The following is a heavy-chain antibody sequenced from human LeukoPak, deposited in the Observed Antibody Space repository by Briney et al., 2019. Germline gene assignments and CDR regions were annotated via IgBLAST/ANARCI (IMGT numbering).Heavy chain of an antibody. Sequence: LSLTCTVSGGSISSGDYYWSWIRQPPGKGLEWIGYIYYSGSTYYNPSLKSRVTISVDTSKNQFSLKLSSVTAADTAVYYCARRSRVVVPAAPFDYWGQGTLVTVSS. CDR3: ARRSRVVVPAAPFDY. CDR1: GGSISSGDYY. CDR2: IYYSGST. D-gene: IGHD2-2*01. V-gene: IGHV4-30-4*08. J-gene: IGHJ4*02.